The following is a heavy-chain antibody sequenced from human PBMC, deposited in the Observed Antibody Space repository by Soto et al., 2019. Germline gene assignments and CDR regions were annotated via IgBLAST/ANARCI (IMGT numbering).Heavy chain of an antibody. CDR3: AKDARVRGIIISLDV. J-gene: IGHJ6*02. D-gene: IGHD3-10*01. CDR2: ISYDGYTK. CDR1: GFTFITYG. V-gene: IGHV3-30*18. Sequence: GGSLRLSCASSGFTFITYGMHWVRQAPGKGLEWVAIISYDGYTKYYADTVKGRFTISRDNSKNTLDLQMNSLRAEDTAVYYCAKDARVRGIIISLDVWGQGTTVTVSS.